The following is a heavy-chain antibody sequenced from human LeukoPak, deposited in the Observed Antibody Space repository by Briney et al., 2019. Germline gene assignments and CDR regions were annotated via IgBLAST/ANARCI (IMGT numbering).Heavy chain of an antibody. J-gene: IGHJ3*02. V-gene: IGHV1-2*02. CDR2: INPKSGGT. D-gene: IGHD3-10*01. Sequence: ASVKVSCKTSGYMFTTYYPHWVRQAPGQGLEWMGWINPKSGGTNYAQKFQGRVTMTRDTSISTAYMDMSSLRSDDTAVYYCARNLWFGESSDAFDMWGQGTMVTVSS. CDR3: ARNLWFGESSDAFDM. CDR1: GYMFTTYY.